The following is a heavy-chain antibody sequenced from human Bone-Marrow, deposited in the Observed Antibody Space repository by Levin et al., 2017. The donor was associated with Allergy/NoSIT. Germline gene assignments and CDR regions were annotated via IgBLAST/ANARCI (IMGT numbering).Heavy chain of an antibody. CDR2: ISHDGVNQ. CDR3: ARDTWISGLGGRFDP. D-gene: IGHD3-3*01. J-gene: IGHJ5*02. Sequence: PGGSLRLSCAASGFMFSSYSMNWVRQAPGKGLEWVAAISHDGVNQYYADSVKGRFTISRDNSKNTLHMQMNSLGVEDTAVYFCARDTWISGLGGRFDPWGQGSLVTVSS. V-gene: IGHV3-30-3*01. CDR1: GFMFSSYS.